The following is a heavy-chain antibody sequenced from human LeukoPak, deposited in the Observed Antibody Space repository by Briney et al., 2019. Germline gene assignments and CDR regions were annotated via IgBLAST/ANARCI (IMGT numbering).Heavy chain of an antibody. J-gene: IGHJ4*02. CDR3: ARAFSSGWFPLDY. CDR1: GYTFTSYA. V-gene: IGHV1-18*01. CDR2: ISAYNGKT. D-gene: IGHD6-13*01. Sequence: ASVKVSCKASGYTFTSYAVAWVRQAPGQDLEWMGWISAYNGKTDYAQKLQGRVTMTTDATTNTVYMDLGSLTSDGTAVYYCARAFSSGWFPLDYWGQGTLVTVS.